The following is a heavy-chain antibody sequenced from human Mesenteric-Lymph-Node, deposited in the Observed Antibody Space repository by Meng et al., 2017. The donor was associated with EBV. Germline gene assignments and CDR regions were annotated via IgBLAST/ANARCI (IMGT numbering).Heavy chain of an antibody. Sequence: VQLQGSGPGLVKPSGTLSLPCAVSGGAISSSNWWSWVRQPSGKGLEWIGEIYHTGNTNYNPSLKSRVTISVDKSKNQFSLNLTSVTAADTAVYYCARTSVAVLYVGLDYWGQGTLVTVSS. CDR3: ARTSVAVLYVGLDY. D-gene: IGHD2-8*02. J-gene: IGHJ4*02. CDR2: IYHTGNT. CDR1: GGAISSSNW. V-gene: IGHV4-4*02.